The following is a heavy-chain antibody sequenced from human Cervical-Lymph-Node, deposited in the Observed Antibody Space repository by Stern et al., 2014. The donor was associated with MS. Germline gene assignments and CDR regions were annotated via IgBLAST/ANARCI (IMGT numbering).Heavy chain of an antibody. CDR2: HFWGDDK. CDR1: GFSLSTSGGG. V-gene: IGHV2-5*02. J-gene: IGHJ4*02. D-gene: IGHD3/OR15-3a*01. Sequence: QVTLRESGPTLVKPTQTLTLTCTFSGFSLSTSGGGVGWIRQHPGKALEWLALHFWGDDKRYSPSLKIRLTITKDTSKNQVVLTMTNMDPVVTATYYCARGDWGSYFDYWGQGTLVTVSS. CDR3: ARGDWGSYFDY.